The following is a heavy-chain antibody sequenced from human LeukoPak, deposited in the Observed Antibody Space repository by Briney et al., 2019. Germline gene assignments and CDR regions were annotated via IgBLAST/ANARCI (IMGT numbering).Heavy chain of an antibody. V-gene: IGHV4-59*11. D-gene: IGHD3-3*01. J-gene: IGHJ6*03. CDR2: IYYSGST. CDR3: ARALAPYYDFWSGYSAYYYMDV. CDR1: GGSISSHY. Sequence: NPSETLSLTCTVSGGSISSHYWSWIRQPPGKGLEWIGYIYYSGSTNYNPSLKSRVTISVDTSKNRFSLKLSSVTAADTAVYYCARALAPYYDFWSGYSAYYYMDVWGRGTTVTVSS.